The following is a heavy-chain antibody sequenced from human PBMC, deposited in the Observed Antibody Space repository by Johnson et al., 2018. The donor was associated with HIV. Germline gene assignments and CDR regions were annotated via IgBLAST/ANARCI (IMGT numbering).Heavy chain of an antibody. J-gene: IGHJ3*02. Sequence: MQLVESGGGLVQPGGSLRLSCAASRFTLSSNDMHWVRQATGKGLEWVSTIGPGGDTYYPGSVKGRFTISREHAKNSLYLQMNSLRAGDTAVYYCARVTNDVFDIWGQGTMVTVSS. CDR1: RFTLSSND. CDR3: ARVTNDVFDI. CDR2: IGPGGDT. V-gene: IGHV3-13*01.